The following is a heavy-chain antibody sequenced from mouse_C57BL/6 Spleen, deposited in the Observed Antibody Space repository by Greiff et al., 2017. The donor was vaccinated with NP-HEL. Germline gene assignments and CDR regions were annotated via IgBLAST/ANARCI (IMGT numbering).Heavy chain of an antibody. CDR2: IDPETGGT. V-gene: IGHV1-15*01. CDR3: TRDY. J-gene: IGHJ2*01. CDR1: GYTFTDYE. Sequence: VQLQQSGAELVRPGASVTLSCKASGYTFTDYEMHWVKQTPVHGLEWIGAIDPETGGTAYNQKFKGKAILTADESSSTAYMELRSLTSEDSAVYYCTRDYWGQGTTLTVSS.